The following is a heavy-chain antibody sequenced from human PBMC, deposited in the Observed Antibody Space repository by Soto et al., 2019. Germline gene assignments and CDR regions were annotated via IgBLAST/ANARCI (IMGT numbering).Heavy chain of an antibody. V-gene: IGHV3-30*18. CDR1: GFTFSSYG. J-gene: IGHJ6*02. CDR3: AKDAGGYSSGWYSVYYYYGMDV. D-gene: IGHD6-19*01. Sequence: HPGGSLRLSCAASGFTFSSYGMHWVRQAPGKGLERVAVISYDGSNKYYAESVKGRFTISRDNSKNTLYLQMNSLRAEDTAVYYCAKDAGGYSSGWYSVYYYYGMDVWGQGTTVTVS. CDR2: ISYDGSNK.